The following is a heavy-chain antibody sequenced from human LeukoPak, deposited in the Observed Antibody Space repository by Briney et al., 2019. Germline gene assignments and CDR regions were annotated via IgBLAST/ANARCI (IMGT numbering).Heavy chain of an antibody. CDR2: INPSGGST. CDR1: GYTFTSYY. J-gene: IGHJ3*02. V-gene: IGHV1-46*01. Sequence: ASVKVSCKASGYTFTSYYMHWVRQAPGQGLEWMGIINPSGGSTSYAQKFQGRVTMTRDMSTSTVYMELSSLRSEDTAVYYCARDRQVAAATGVGAFDIWGQGTMVTVSS. CDR3: ARDRQVAAATGVGAFDI. D-gene: IGHD2-15*01.